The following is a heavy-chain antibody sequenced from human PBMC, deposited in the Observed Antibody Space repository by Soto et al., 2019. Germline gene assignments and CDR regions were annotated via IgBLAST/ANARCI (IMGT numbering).Heavy chain of an antibody. Sequence: QVQLQESGPGLVKPSQTLSLTCTVSGGSISSGGYYWSWIRRHPGKGLEWIGYIYYSGSTYYNPSLKSRVTISVDTSKNQFSLKLSSVTAADTAVYYCARVLGYCSSTSCQSHFDYWGQGTLVTVSS. D-gene: IGHD2-2*01. CDR3: ARVLGYCSSTSCQSHFDY. V-gene: IGHV4-31*03. CDR1: GGSISSGGYY. J-gene: IGHJ4*02. CDR2: IYYSGST.